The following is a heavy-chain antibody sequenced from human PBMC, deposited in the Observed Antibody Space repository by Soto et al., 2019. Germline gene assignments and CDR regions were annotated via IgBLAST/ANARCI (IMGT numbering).Heavy chain of an antibody. Sequence: QLQLQESGSGLVKPSQTLSLTCAVSGCSISSGGYSWGWIRQPPGKGLEWIGYIYHSGSTFYNPSLKSRVTISVDRSKNQFSLKLSSVTAADTAVYYCARAGGLGAVAADYWGQGTLVTVSS. V-gene: IGHV4-30-2*01. CDR1: GCSISSGGYS. D-gene: IGHD6-19*01. CDR2: IYHSGST. J-gene: IGHJ4*02. CDR3: ARAGGLGAVAADY.